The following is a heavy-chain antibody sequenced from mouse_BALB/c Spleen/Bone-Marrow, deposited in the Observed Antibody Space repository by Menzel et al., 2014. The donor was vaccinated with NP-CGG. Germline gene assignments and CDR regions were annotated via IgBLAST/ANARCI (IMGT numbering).Heavy chain of an antibody. V-gene: IGHV4-1*02. J-gene: IGHJ3*01. CDR3: GRLGYYGRFAY. CDR1: GFDFSGFW. Sequence: EVKLVESGGGLVQPGGSLKLSCAASGFDFSGFWMGWVRQAPGKGLEWIGEINPDSNTINYTPSLKDRFIISRDNTKNTLYLQMSKVRSEDTALYYCGRLGYYGRFAYWSQGTLVTVSA. CDR2: INPDSNTI. D-gene: IGHD2-3*01.